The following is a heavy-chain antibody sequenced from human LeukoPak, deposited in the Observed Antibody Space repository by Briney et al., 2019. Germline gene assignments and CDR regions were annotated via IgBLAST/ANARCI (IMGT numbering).Heavy chain of an antibody. D-gene: IGHD3-10*02. Sequence: SETLSLTCTVSGGSTSNTSYYWGWIRQPPGKGLEWIGSIYYNGSTYYNPSPKSRVTISADTSKNQFSLKLSSVTAADTAVYYCASHSSYVSPFRSWGRGPLVTVSP. V-gene: IGHV4-39*01. J-gene: IGHJ5*02. CDR1: GGSTSNTSYY. CDR2: IYYNGST. CDR3: ASHSSYVSPFRS.